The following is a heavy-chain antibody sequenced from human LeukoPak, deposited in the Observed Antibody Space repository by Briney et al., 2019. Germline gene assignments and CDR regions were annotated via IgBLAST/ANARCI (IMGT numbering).Heavy chain of an antibody. J-gene: IGHJ3*02. V-gene: IGHV4-59*01. Sequence: SETLSLTCTVSGGSISSYYWSWIRQPPGKGLEWIGYIYYSGSTNYNPSLKSRVTISVDTSKNQFSLKLSSVTAADTAVYYCARDSRRSGSFRGPILGRLDAFDIWGQGTMVTVSS. CDR3: ARDSRRSGSFRGPILGRLDAFDI. CDR2: IYYSGST. CDR1: GGSISSYY. D-gene: IGHD7-27*01.